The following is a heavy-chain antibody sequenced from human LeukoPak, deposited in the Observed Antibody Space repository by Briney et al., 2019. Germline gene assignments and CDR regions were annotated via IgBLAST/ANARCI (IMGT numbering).Heavy chain of an antibody. D-gene: IGHD6-13*01. V-gene: IGHV3-30-3*01. J-gene: IGHJ4*02. CDR2: ISYDGSNK. CDR3: ASPWQQLARLDHKIRFDY. Sequence: PGRSLRLSCAASGFTFSSYAMHWVRQAPGKGLEWVAVISYDGSNKYYADSVKGRFTISRDNSKNTLYLQMNSLRAEDTAVYYCASPWQQLARLDHKIRFDYWGQGTLVTVSS. CDR1: GFTFSSYA.